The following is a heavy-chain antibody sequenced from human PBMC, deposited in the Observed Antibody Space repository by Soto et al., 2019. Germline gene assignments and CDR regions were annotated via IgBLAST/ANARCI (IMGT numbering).Heavy chain of an antibody. Sequence: GASVKVSCKASGYTFTSYAMHCVRQAPGQRLEWMGWINAGNGNTKYSQKFQGRVTITRDTSASTAYMELSSLRSEDTAVYYCARVGTSSLRYGMDVWGQGTTVTVSS. J-gene: IGHJ6*02. CDR2: INAGNGNT. D-gene: IGHD2-2*01. CDR1: GYTFTSYA. CDR3: ARVGTSSLRYGMDV. V-gene: IGHV1-3*01.